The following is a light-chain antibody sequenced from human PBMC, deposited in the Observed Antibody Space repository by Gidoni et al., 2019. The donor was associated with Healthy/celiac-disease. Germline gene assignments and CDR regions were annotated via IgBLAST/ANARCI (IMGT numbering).Light chain of an antibody. J-gene: IGKJ1*01. CDR2: DAS. CDR1: QSISSW. V-gene: IGKV1-5*01. CDR3: QQYNSYPRT. Sequence: DNEMTQSPSTLSASVGERVTITCRASQSISSWLAWYQQKPGKAPKLLIYDASSLESGVPSRFSGSGSGTEFTLTISSLQPDDFATYYCQQYNSYPRTFGQGTKVEIK.